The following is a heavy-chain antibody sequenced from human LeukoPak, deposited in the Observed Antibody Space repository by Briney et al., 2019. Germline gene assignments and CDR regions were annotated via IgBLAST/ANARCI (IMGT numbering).Heavy chain of an antibody. CDR2: MNPNSGGT. V-gene: IGHV1-2*02. J-gene: IGHJ4*02. CDR3: ARVLGGSGSYYTFDY. Sequence: ASVKVSCKASGYTFTSYAMNWVRQAPGQALEWMGWMNPNSGGTNYAQKFQGRVTMTRDTSISTAYMELSRLRSDDTAVYYCARVLGGSGSYYTFDYWGQGTLVTVSS. D-gene: IGHD3-10*01. CDR1: GYTFTSYA.